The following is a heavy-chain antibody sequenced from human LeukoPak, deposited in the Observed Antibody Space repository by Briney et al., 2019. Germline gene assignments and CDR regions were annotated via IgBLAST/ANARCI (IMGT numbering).Heavy chain of an antibody. CDR2: ISSSSSYI. Sequence: GGSLRLSCAASGFTFDDYAMNWVRQAPGKGLEWVSSISSSSSYIYYADSVKGRFTISRDNAKNSLYLQMNSLRAEDTAVYYCARLLGYCSGGSCFGWFDPWGQGTPVTVSS. D-gene: IGHD2-15*01. CDR1: GFTFDDYA. CDR3: ARLLGYCSGGSCFGWFDP. V-gene: IGHV3-21*01. J-gene: IGHJ5*02.